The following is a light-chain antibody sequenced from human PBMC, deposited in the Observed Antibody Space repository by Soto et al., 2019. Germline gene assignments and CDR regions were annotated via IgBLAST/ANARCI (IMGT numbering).Light chain of an antibody. CDR1: QGIGNY. V-gene: IGKV1-27*01. CDR2: TSS. Sequence: DIQMTQSPSSLSASVGDRVTITCRASQGIGNYLAWYQQKPGKVPKLLIYTSSTLQSGVPSRFSGSGSGAYFTLTISSLQPEDIATYYCQQYDKLPITFGQGTKVDIK. J-gene: IGKJ1*01. CDR3: QQYDKLPIT.